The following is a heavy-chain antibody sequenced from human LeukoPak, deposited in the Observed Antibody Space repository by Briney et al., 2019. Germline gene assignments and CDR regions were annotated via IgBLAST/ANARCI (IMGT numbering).Heavy chain of an antibody. D-gene: IGHD2-15*01. CDR1: GGTFSSYA. J-gene: IGHJ6*03. Sequence: SVKVSCKASGGTFSSYAISWVRQAPGQGLEWMGRIIPILGIANYAQKFQGRVTITADKSTSTAYMELRSLRSDDTAVYYCASNGEVVVAASYYMDVWGKGTTVTVSS. CDR3: ASNGEVVVAASYYMDV. V-gene: IGHV1-69*04. CDR2: IIPILGIA.